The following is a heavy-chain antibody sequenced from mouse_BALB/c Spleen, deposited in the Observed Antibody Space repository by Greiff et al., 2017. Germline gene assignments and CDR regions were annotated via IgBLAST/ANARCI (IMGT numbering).Heavy chain of an antibody. D-gene: IGHD1-2*01. J-gene: IGHJ2*01. Sequence: EVQVVESGGGLVKPGGSLKLSCAASGFTFSSYAMSWVRQTPEKRLEWVASISSGGSTYYPDSVKGRFTISRDNARNILYLQMSSLRSEDTAMYYCARGQGITTAGDYWGQGTTLTVSS. CDR1: GFTFSSYA. CDR3: ARGQGITTAGDY. CDR2: ISSGGST. V-gene: IGHV5-6-5*01.